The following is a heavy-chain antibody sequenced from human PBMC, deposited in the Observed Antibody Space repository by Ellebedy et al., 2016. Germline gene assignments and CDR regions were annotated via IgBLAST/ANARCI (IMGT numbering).Heavy chain of an antibody. CDR1: GGSFSGYY. CDR3: ARGRGRGSAPY. J-gene: IGHJ4*02. CDR2: INHSGST. V-gene: IGHV4-34*01. D-gene: IGHD3-10*01. Sequence: GSLRLXXAVYGGSFSGYYWSWIRQPPGKGLEWIGEINHSGSTNYNPSLKSRVTISVDTSKNQFSLKLSSVTAADTAVYYCARGRGRGSAPYWGQGTLVTVSS.